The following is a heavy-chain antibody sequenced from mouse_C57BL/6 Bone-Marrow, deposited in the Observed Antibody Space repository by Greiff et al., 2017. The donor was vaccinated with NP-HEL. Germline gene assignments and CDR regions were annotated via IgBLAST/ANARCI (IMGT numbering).Heavy chain of an antibody. CDR1: GYTFTDYY. J-gene: IGHJ3*01. V-gene: IGHV1-76*01. CDR3: ARGRLRKGFAD. D-gene: IGHD2-4*01. CDR2: IYPGSGTT. Sequence: QVQLQQSGAELVRPGASVKLSCKASGYTFTDYYINWVKQRPGQGLEWIATIYPGSGTTYYNEKFKGKATLTAEKSSSTAYLQLSSLTSEDSAVYFCARGRLRKGFADWGKGTLVTVSA.